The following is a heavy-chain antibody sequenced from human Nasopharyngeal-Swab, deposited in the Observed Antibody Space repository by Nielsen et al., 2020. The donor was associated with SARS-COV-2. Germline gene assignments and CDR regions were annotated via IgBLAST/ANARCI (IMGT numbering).Heavy chain of an antibody. J-gene: IGHJ6*02. V-gene: IGHV4-39*01. CDR1: GGSISGSSYY. Sequence: ESLKISCTVSGGSISGSSYYWGWIRQPPGKGLEWIGSIYYSGSTYYNPSLRSRVTISVDTSKNQFSLKLSSVTAADTAVYYCARHPFYYGMDVWGQGTTVTVSS. CDR2: IYYSGST. CDR3: ARHPFYYGMDV.